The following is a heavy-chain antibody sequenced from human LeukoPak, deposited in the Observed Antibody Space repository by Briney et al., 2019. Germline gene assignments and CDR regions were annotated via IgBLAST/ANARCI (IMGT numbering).Heavy chain of an antibody. J-gene: IGHJ4*02. V-gene: IGHV3-21*01. D-gene: IGHD4-23*01. CDR1: GFTFSSYS. Sequence: GGSLRLSCAASGFTFSSYSMDWVRQAPGKGLEWVSSISSSSSYMYYADSVKGRFTISRDNAKNSLYLQMNSLSVEDTAVYYCARDYGGNSDYWGQGTLVTVSS. CDR2: ISSSSSYM. CDR3: ARDYGGNSDY.